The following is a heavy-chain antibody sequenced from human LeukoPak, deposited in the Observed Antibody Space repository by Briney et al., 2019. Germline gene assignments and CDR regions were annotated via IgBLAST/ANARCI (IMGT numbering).Heavy chain of an antibody. D-gene: IGHD2-2*02. CDR3: ARDRLTRSYCSSTSCYTPRYDY. CDR2: ISSSSSTI. J-gene: IGHJ4*02. Sequence: GGSLRLSCAASGYTFSRHGIHWVRQAPGKGLEWVSYISSSSSTIYYADSVKGRFTISRDNAKNSLYLQMNSLRAEDTAVYYCARDRLTRSYCSSTSCYTPRYDYWGQGTLVTVSS. V-gene: IGHV3-48*01. CDR1: GYTFSRHG.